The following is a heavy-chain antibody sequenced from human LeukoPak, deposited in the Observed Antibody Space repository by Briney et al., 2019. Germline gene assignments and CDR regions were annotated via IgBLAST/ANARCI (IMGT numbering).Heavy chain of an antibody. J-gene: IGHJ4*02. V-gene: IGHV3-23*01. CDR1: GFTFSSYA. CDR2: ISGSGGST. Sequence: GGSLRLSCAASGFTFSSYAMSWVRQAPGKGLEWVSAISGSGGSTYYADSVKGRFTISRDNSKNTLYLQMNSLRAEDTAVYYCAKDFKSNWGKYYFDYWGQGTLVTVSS. CDR3: AKDFKSNWGKYYFDY. D-gene: IGHD7-27*01.